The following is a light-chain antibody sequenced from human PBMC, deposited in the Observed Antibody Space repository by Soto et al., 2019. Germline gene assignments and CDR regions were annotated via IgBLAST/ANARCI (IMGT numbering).Light chain of an antibody. CDR3: QQYGSSLYT. J-gene: IGKJ2*01. CDR1: QSVSSSY. V-gene: IGKV3-20*01. Sequence: EIVLTQSPSTLSLSPGERATLSCRARQSVSSSYLAWYQQKPGQAPRLLIYGASSRATGIPDRFSGSGSGTDFTLTISRLEPEDFAVYYCQQYGSSLYTFGQGTKLEIK. CDR2: GAS.